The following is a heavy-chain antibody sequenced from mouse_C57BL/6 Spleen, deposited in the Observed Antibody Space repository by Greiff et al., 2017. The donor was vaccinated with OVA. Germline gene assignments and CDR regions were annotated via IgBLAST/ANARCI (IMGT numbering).Heavy chain of an antibody. CDR3: ARTYDYDGYYFDY. Sequence: EVMLVESGGGLVKPGGSLKLSCAASGFTFSDYGMHWVRQAPEKGLEWVAYISSGSSTIYYADTVKGRFTISRDNAKNTLFLQMTSLRSEDTAMYYCARTYDYDGYYFDYWGQGTTLTVSS. CDR1: GFTFSDYG. V-gene: IGHV5-17*01. J-gene: IGHJ2*01. D-gene: IGHD2-4*01. CDR2: ISSGSSTI.